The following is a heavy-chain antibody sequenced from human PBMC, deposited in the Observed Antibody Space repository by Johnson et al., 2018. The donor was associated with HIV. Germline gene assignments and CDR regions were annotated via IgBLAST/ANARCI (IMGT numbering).Heavy chain of an antibody. CDR2: IKEDGSED. CDR1: GFTFGNYW. CDR3: ARDGVYSSPHDAFDI. J-gene: IGHJ3*02. D-gene: IGHD6-13*01. Sequence: VQLVESGGGLVQPGGSLRLSCAASGFTFGNYWMSWVRQASGKGLEWLANIKEDGSEDYYVDSLKGRFTISRDNAQNSLYLQMDRLRAEDSAVYYCARDGVYSSPHDAFDIWGQGTMVTVSS. V-gene: IGHV3-7*05.